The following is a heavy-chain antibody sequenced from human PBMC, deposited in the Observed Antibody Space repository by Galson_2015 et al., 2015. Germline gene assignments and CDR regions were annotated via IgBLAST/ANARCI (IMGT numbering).Heavy chain of an antibody. Sequence: SVKVSCKASGYTFASYYMHWVRQAPGQGLEWMGIINPSGGSTSYAQKFQGRVTMTRDTSTSTVYMELSSLRSEDTAVYYCARDTLLEYSSSLNPTHYYYYGMDVWGQGTTVTVSS. J-gene: IGHJ6*02. D-gene: IGHD6-6*01. CDR2: INPSGGST. CDR3: ARDTLLEYSSSLNPTHYYYYGMDV. V-gene: IGHV1-46*01. CDR1: GYTFASYY.